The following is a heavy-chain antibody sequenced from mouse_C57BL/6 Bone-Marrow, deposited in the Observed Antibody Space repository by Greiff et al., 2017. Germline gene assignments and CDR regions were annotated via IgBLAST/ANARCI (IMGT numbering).Heavy chain of an antibody. D-gene: IGHD1-1*01. CDR3: ARGSHYGSSYWYFDV. V-gene: IGHV3-6*01. CDR1: GYSITSGYY. J-gene: IGHJ1*03. CDR2: ISYDGSN. Sequence: EVQLQESGPGLVKPSQSLSLTCSVTGYSITSGYYWNWIRQFPGNKLEWMGYISYDGSNNYNPSLKNRISITRDTSKNQFFLKLNSVTTEDTATYYCARGSHYGSSYWYFDVWGTGTTVTVSS.